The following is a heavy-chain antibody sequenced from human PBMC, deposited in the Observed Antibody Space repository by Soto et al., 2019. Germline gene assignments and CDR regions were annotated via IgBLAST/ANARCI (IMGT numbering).Heavy chain of an antibody. CDR1: GVSISSGNW. D-gene: IGHD2-8*01. CDR3: ARLVYDTRLNYMYFDF. Sequence: SDTLSFPGAVSGVSISSGNWWTWVRQPPQRGLEYIGEIFHDGTANYYPSFERRVAISVDTSKNQFSLKLTSVTAADTAIYFCARLVYDTRLNYMYFDFWGQGALVTVSS. CDR2: IFHDGTA. J-gene: IGHJ4*02. V-gene: IGHV4-4*02.